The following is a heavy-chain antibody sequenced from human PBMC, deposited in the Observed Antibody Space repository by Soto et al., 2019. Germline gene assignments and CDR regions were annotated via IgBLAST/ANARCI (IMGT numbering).Heavy chain of an antibody. V-gene: IGHV4-30-4*01. CDR2: IYYSGST. J-gene: IGHJ4*02. D-gene: IGHD2-21*02. CDR3: AREGTTVVTLDY. CDR1: GGSISSGDYY. Sequence: SETLSLTCTVSGGSISSGDYYWSWIRQPPGKGPEWIGYIYYSGSTYYNPSLKSRVTISVDTSKNQFSLKLSSVTAADTAVYYCAREGTTVVTLDYWGQGTLATVSS.